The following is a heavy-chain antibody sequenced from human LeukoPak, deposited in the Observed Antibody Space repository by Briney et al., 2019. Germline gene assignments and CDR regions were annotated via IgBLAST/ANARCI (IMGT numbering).Heavy chain of an antibody. CDR3: AKLMRSYNWNDFDY. J-gene: IGHJ4*02. CDR2: ISGSGGST. V-gene: IGHV3-23*01. CDR1: GFTFSSYA. Sequence: GGSLRLSCAASGFTFSSYAMSWVRQAPGKGLEWVSAISGSGGSTYYADSVKGRFTISRDNSKNTLYLQMNSLRAEDTAVYHCAKLMRSYNWNDFDYWGQGTLVTVSS. D-gene: IGHD1-1*01.